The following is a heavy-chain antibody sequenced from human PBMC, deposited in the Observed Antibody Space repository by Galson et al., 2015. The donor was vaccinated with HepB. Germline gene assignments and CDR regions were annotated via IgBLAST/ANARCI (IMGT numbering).Heavy chain of an antibody. CDR1: GFTFDDYT. D-gene: IGHD3-10*01. V-gene: IGHV3-43*01. CDR3: AKDMLIRGVKDGMDV. Sequence: SLRLSCAASGFTFDDYTMHWVRQPPGKGLEWVSLINWDGANTHYADSVRGRFTIFRDNSKNSLYLQMNSLGTEDTALYYCAKDMLIRGVKDGMDVWGQGTTVTVSS. CDR2: INWDGANT. J-gene: IGHJ6*02.